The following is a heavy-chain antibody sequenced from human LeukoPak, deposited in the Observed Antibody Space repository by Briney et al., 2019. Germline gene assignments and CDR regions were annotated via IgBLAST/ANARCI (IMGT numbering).Heavy chain of an antibody. Sequence: GGSLRVSCAASGFTFSSYAMSWVRQAPGKGLEWVSAISGSGGSTYYADSVKGRFTISRDNSKNTLYLQMNSLRAEDTAVYYCAKGSDYGDYDVWDYFDYWGQGTLVTVSS. D-gene: IGHD4-17*01. CDR1: GFTFSSYA. J-gene: IGHJ4*02. V-gene: IGHV3-23*01. CDR3: AKGSDYGDYDVWDYFDY. CDR2: ISGSGGST.